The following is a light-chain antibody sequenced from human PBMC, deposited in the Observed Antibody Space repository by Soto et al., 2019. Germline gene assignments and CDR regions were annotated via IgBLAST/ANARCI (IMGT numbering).Light chain of an antibody. J-gene: IGKJ1*01. CDR3: QQCATSPLT. CDR2: DAS. CDR1: QSVSKNY. Sequence: EIVLTQSPGTLSLSPGERATLSCRASQSVSKNYLAWYQHKPGQAPRLLIWDASNRATGITDRFSGSGSGTDFTLTISRLEPEDFAVYYCQQCATSPLTFGQGTKVEIK. V-gene: IGKV3-20*01.